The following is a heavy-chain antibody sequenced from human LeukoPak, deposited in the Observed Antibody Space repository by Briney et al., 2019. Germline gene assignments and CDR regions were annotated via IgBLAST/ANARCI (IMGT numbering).Heavy chain of an antibody. D-gene: IGHD3-16*01. CDR1: GFTVSNNY. Sequence: EAGGSLRLSCVVSGFTVSNNYMNWARQAPGKGLEWVASINHNGNVNYYVDSVKGRFTISRDNAKNSLYLQMSNLRAEDTAVYFCARGGGLDVWGQGATVTVSS. J-gene: IGHJ6*02. CDR3: ARGGGLDV. CDR2: INHNGNVN. V-gene: IGHV3-7*03.